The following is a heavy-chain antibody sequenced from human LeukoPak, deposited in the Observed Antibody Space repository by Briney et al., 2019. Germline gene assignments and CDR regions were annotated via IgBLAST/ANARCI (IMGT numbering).Heavy chain of an antibody. Sequence: GGSLRLSCAASGFSISTYTMNWVRQAPGKGLEWVSDISWSSTTIYYADSVKGRFTISRDNAKNSLYLQMNNLRAEDTAVYYCARVVTYDAFDIWGQGTMVTVSS. CDR3: ARVVTYDAFDI. CDR1: GFSISTYT. J-gene: IGHJ3*02. V-gene: IGHV3-48*01. D-gene: IGHD2-21*02. CDR2: ISWSSTTI.